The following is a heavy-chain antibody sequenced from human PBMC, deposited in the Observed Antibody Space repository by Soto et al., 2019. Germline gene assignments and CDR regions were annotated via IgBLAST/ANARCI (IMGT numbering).Heavy chain of an antibody. J-gene: IGHJ4*02. V-gene: IGHV3-30*18. CDR1: GFTFSSYG. CDR2: ISYDGSNK. Sequence: QVQLVESGGGVVQPGRSLRLSCAASGFTFSSYGMHWVRQAPGKVLEWVAVISYDGSNKYYADSVKGRFTISRDNSKNTLYLQMNSLRAEDTAVYYCAKPKGGWSIDVLYYFDYWGQGTLVTVSS. D-gene: IGHD6-19*01. CDR3: AKPKGGWSIDVLYYFDY.